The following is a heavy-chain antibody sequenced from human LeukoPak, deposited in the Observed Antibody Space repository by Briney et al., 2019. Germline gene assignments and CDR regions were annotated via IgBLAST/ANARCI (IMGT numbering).Heavy chain of an antibody. CDR1: GGSISSGGYY. CDR3: ASRYCSSTSCNWFDP. J-gene: IGHJ5*02. CDR2: IYQSGTT. V-gene: IGHV4-30-2*01. Sequence: SETLSLTCTVSGGSISSGGYYWSWVRQPPGKGLEWIGYIYQSGTTYYNPSLKSRVTISVDRSKNQFSLKLDSVTAADTAVYYCASRYCSSTSCNWFDPWGQGTLVTVSS. D-gene: IGHD2-2*01.